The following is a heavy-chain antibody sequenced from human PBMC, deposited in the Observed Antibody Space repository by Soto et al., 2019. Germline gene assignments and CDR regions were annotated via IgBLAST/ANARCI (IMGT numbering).Heavy chain of an antibody. V-gene: IGHV4-31*03. Sequence: QVQLQESGPGLVKPSQTLSLTCTVSGGSISSGGYYWSWIRQHPGKGLEWIGYIYYSGSTYYNPSLKRRGTISVDTSKDQFSLKLSSVTAADTAVYYCARWNVRLQDESSMDVWGKGTTVTVSS. J-gene: IGHJ6*03. D-gene: IGHD1-1*01. CDR2: IYYSGST. CDR3: ARWNVRLQDESSMDV. CDR1: GGSISSGGYY.